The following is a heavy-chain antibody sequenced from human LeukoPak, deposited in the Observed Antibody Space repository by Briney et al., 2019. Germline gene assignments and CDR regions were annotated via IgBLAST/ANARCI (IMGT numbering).Heavy chain of an antibody. CDR2: FDPEDGET. CDR1: GYTLTELS. J-gene: IGHJ4*02. D-gene: IGHD3-3*01. Sequence: ASVKVSCKVSGYTLTELSMHWVRQAHGKGFAWMGGFDPEDGETIYAQKFQGRVTMTEDTSTDTAYMELSSLRSEDTAVYYCATVNITIFGSFDYWGQGTLVTVSS. V-gene: IGHV1-24*01. CDR3: ATVNITIFGSFDY.